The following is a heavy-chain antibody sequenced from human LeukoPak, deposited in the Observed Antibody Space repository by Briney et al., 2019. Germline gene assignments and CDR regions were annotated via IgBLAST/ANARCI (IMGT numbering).Heavy chain of an antibody. CDR3: AKDLELRFLEWLRPFDY. J-gene: IGHJ4*02. CDR1: GFTFSSYA. CDR2: ISGSGGST. D-gene: IGHD3-3*01. V-gene: IGHV3-23*01. Sequence: GGSLRLSCAACGFTFSSYAMSWVRQAPGQGLEWVSAISGSGGSTYYADSVKGRFTISRDNSKNTLYLQMNSLRAEDTAVYYCAKDLELRFLEWLRPFDYWGQGTLVTVSS.